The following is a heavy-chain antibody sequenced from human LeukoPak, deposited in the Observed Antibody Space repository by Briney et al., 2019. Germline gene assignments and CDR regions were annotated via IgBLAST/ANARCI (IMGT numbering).Heavy chain of an antibody. V-gene: IGHV1-69-2*01. J-gene: IGHJ3*02. D-gene: IGHD2-15*01. Sequence: ATVKISCKVSGYTFTDYYMHWVQQAPGKGLEWMGLVDPEDGETMYAEKFQGRVTITADTSTDTAYMELSSLRSEDSAVYYCATDPSPPVVWADAFDIWGQGTMVTVSS. CDR2: VDPEDGET. CDR3: ATDPSPPVVWADAFDI. CDR1: GYTFTDYY.